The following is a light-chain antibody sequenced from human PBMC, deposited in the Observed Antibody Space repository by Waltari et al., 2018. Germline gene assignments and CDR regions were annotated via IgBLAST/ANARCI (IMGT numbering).Light chain of an antibody. V-gene: IGKV1-5*03. CDR1: QSISSW. CDR3: QQYNTYSLT. CDR2: KAS. Sequence: DVQMTQSPSTLSASVGDRVTITCRASQSISSWLAWYQQKPGKAPKFLIYKASNLESGVPSRFSGSGSGTEFTFTISSLQPDDFATYYCQQYNTYSLTFGGGTKVEIK. J-gene: IGKJ4*01.